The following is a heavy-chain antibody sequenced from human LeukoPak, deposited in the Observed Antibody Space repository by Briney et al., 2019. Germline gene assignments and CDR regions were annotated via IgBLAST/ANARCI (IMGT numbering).Heavy chain of an antibody. CDR3: TRGPTSVEIRNWYLDL. J-gene: IGHJ2*01. D-gene: IGHD1-1*01. V-gene: IGHV4-4*07. Sequence: SDTLSLTCSVSGGAISGYYWSWIRQPAGKGLEWIGRVYSSGSTNYNPSLQSRVTMSVDTSKKQLSLKLTSVTAADTAVYYCTRGPTSVEIRNWYLDLWGRGTLVTVSS. CDR2: VYSSGST. CDR1: GGAISGYY.